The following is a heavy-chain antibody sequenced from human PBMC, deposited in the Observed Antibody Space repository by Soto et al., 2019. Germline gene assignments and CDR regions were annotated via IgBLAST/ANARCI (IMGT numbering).Heavy chain of an antibody. J-gene: IGHJ6*03. D-gene: IGHD3-10*01. Sequence: QVQLQQWGAGLLKPSETLSLTCAVYGGSFSGYYWSWIRQPPGKGLEWIGEINHSGSTNYNPSLKSRVTISADTSKNQFSLKLSSVTAEDTAVYYCARGRVASGSYRGYYYYMDVWGKGTTVTVSS. CDR3: ARGRVASGSYRGYYYYMDV. CDR1: GGSFSGYY. V-gene: IGHV4-34*01. CDR2: INHSGST.